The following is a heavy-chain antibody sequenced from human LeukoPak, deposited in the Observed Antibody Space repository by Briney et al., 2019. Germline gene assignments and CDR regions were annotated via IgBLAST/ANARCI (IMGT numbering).Heavy chain of an antibody. J-gene: IGHJ4*02. CDR2: ISSSSSYT. CDR3: ARGVDGYTSFDY. CDR1: GFTFSDYY. V-gene: IGHV3-11*05. D-gene: IGHD5-24*01. Sequence: PGGSLRLSCAASGFTFSDYYMSWIRQAPGKGLEWVSDISSSSSYTNYADSVKGRFTISRDNAKNSLYLQMNSLRAEDTAVYYCARGVDGYTSFDYWGQGTLVTVSS.